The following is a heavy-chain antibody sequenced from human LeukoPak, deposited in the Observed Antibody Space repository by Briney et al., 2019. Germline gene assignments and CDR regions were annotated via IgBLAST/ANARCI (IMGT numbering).Heavy chain of an antibody. CDR1: GFTFDDYT. D-gene: IGHD3-22*01. Sequence: GGSLRLSCAASGFTFDDYTMHWVRQAPGKGLEWVSLSWDGDDTYYADSVKGRFTISRDNSKNSLYLQMNSLRAEDTAVYYCARGRPMYYYDSSGYNKDGFDYWGQGTLVTVSS. J-gene: IGHJ4*02. CDR2: SWDGDDT. V-gene: IGHV3-43*01. CDR3: ARGRPMYYYDSSGYNKDGFDY.